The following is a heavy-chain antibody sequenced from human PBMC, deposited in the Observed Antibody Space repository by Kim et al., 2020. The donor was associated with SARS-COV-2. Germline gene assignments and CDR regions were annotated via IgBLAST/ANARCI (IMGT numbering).Heavy chain of an antibody. CDR2: IYYSGST. CDR1: GGSISSYY. Sequence: SETLSLTCTVSGGSISSYYWSWIRQPPGKGLEWIGYIYYSGSTNYNPSLKSRVTISVDTSKNQFSLKLSSVTAADTAVYYCARLGVATIRGASLGVGDGMAVWGQGTTVTVSS. V-gene: IGHV4-59*01. J-gene: IGHJ6*02. D-gene: IGHD5-12*01. CDR3: ARLGVATIRGASLGVGDGMAV.